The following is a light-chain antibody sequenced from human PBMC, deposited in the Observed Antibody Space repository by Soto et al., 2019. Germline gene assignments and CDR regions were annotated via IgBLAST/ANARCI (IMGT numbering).Light chain of an antibody. CDR2: DAS. CDR3: QQYNTYWT. J-gene: IGKJ1*01. V-gene: IGKV1-5*01. CDR1: QSISRW. Sequence: DIQMTQSPSTLSASVGDRVTITCRASQSISRWVAWYQQKPGKAPNLLIYDASNWESGVPSRFSGSGSGTEFSLTISSLQPDDFAAYYCQQYNTYWTFGQGTKVEIK.